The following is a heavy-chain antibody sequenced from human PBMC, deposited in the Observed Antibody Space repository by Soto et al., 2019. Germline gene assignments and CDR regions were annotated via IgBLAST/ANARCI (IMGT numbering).Heavy chain of an antibody. Sequence: ASVKVSCKSSGYTFINYYVHWVRQAPGQGLEWMGMINPSGGRTTYPQKFRGRVTMTRDTSTSTVYVELSSLRSDDTAVFYCAREKASTSLLTHYYYAMDVWGQGTTVTAP. CDR1: GYTFINYY. CDR2: INPSGGRT. J-gene: IGHJ6*02. CDR3: AREKASTSLLTHYYYAMDV. V-gene: IGHV1-46*01.